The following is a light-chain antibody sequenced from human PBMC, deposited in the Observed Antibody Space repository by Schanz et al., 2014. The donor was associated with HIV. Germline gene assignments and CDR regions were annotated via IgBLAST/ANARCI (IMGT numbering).Light chain of an antibody. CDR1: QSVGNG. V-gene: IGKV1-5*03. Sequence: DIQMTQSPSTLSASVGDRVTVTCRASQSVGNGLAWFQQKPGKAPKLLLYRTSSLESGVPSRFSGSGSGTEFTLTITSLQPDDFATYYCHQYATTSWTFGQGTKVEVK. CDR2: RTS. CDR3: HQYATTSWT. J-gene: IGKJ1*01.